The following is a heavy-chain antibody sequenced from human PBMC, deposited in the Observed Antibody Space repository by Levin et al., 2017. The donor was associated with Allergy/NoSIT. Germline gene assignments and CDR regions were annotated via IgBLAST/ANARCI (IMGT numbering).Heavy chain of an antibody. J-gene: IGHJ4*02. CDR1: GGSISSSSYY. CDR2: IYDSGST. CDR3: ARGLYYDSNGSVLDS. V-gene: IGHV4-39*07. Sequence: SETLSLTCTVSGGSISSSSYYWGWIRQPPGKGLEWIGSIYDSGSTYYKPSLKSRVTISEDTSKNQFSLTLSSVTAADTAVYYCARGLYYDSNGSVLDSWGQGTLVTVSS. D-gene: IGHD3-22*01.